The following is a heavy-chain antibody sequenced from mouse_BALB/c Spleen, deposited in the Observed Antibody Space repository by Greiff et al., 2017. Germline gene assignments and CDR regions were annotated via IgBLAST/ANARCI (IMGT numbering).Heavy chain of an antibody. CDR2: INPSTGYT. J-gene: IGHJ2*01. Sequence: VQLQPSGAELAKPGASVKMSCKASGYTFTSYWMHWVKQRPGQGLEWIGYINPSTGYTEYNQKFKDKATLTADKSSSTAYMQLSSLTSEDSAVYYCARRGSLDYWGQGTTLTVSS. CDR3: ARRGSLDY. CDR1: GYTFTSYW. V-gene: IGHV1-7*01.